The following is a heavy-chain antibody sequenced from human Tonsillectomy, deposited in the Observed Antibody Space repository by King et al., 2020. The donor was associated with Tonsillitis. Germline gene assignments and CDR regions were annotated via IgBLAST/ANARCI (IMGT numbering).Heavy chain of an antibody. CDR1: GFIFGSSW. CDR2: IKADGNER. Sequence: VQLEESGGGLVQPGGSLRLSCVTSGFIFGSSWMSWVRQAPGKGLEWVAHIKADGNERYYVDSVKGRFTISRDNAKNSLFLQMSGLRAEDTAVYYCARDFSWRQFDYCGQGTLVTVSS. V-gene: IGHV3-7*01. CDR3: ARDFSWRQFDY. J-gene: IGHJ4*02. D-gene: IGHD2/OR15-2a*01.